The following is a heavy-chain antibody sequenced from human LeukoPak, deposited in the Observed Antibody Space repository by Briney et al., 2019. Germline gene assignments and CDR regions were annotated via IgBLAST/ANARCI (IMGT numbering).Heavy chain of an antibody. CDR2: INHSGTT. V-gene: IGHV4-34*01. Sequence: PSETLSLTCGVYGGSFSGYFWSWIRQPPGKGLEWIGEINHSGTTNYNPSLKSRVTISVDTSKNHFSLKLRSETAADTAVYFCARGSRAFDNWGQGTLVTVSS. CDR1: GGSFSGYF. J-gene: IGHJ4*02. CDR3: ARGSRAFDN.